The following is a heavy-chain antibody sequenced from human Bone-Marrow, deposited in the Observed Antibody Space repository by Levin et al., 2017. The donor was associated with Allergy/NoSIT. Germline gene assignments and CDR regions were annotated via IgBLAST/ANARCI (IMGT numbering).Heavy chain of an antibody. D-gene: IGHD2-8*02. CDR1: GISLNTNGMG. CDR2: IYWDDDK. Sequence: QTLSLTCTFSGISLNTNGMGLGWIRQPPGKAPEWLGLIYWDDDKRYSPSLKNRLTITKDASKNQVILTMTNMDPVDTGTYYCALDAQILMAGDWGQGTLVTVTS. J-gene: IGHJ4*02. CDR3: ALDAQILMAGD. V-gene: IGHV2-5*02.